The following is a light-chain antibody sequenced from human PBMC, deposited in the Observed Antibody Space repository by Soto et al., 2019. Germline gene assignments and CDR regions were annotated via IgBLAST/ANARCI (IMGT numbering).Light chain of an antibody. J-gene: IGKJ1*01. CDR1: QGVLYDSNNKNY. Sequence: DIVMNQSPDSLAVSLGERATINCKSSQGVLYDSNNKNYLAWYQQKPGQPPKLLIYWASTRESGVPDRFSGTGSGTDFTLTISSLQAEDVAVYYCQQYYSIPKTFGQGTKVDIK. CDR3: QQYYSIPKT. V-gene: IGKV4-1*01. CDR2: WAS.